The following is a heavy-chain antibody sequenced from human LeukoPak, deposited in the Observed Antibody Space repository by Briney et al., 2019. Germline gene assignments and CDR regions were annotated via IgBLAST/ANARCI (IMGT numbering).Heavy chain of an antibody. Sequence: PGGSLRLSCAASGFTFSSYWMSWVRQAPGKGLEWVANIKQDGSEKYYVDSVKGQFTMSRDNAKNSLYLQMNSLRAEDTAVYYCARGYYYDSSGYYASNWGQGTLVTVSS. D-gene: IGHD3-22*01. J-gene: IGHJ4*02. CDR1: GFTFSSYW. CDR2: IKQDGSEK. V-gene: IGHV3-7*01. CDR3: ARGYYYDSSGYYASN.